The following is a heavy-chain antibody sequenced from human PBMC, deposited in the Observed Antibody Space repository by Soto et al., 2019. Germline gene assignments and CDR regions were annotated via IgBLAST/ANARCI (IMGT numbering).Heavy chain of an antibody. J-gene: IGHJ3*02. V-gene: IGHV1-69*13. D-gene: IGHD1-26*01. CDR2: IIPIFGTA. CDR3: ARGEANIGSYWGERSMRFDS. CDR1: GGTFSSYA. Sequence: SVKVSCKASGGTFSSYAISWVRQAPGQGLEWMGGIIPIFGTANYAQKFQGRVTITADESTSTAYMELSSLRSEDTAVYYCARGEANIGSYWGERSMRFDSWGQRTMDTVSS.